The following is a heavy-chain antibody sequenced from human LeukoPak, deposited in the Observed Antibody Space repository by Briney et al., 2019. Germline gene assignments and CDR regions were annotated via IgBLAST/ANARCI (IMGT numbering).Heavy chain of an antibody. CDR3: AVPRHDGWFDP. D-gene: IGHD1-1*01. J-gene: IGHJ5*02. CDR2: ISTYNGNT. V-gene: IGHV1-18*01. Sequence: ASVKVSCKASGYNFTSYGISWVRQAPGQGLEWMGWISTYNGNTNYAQKLQGRVTMTTDTSTSTAYMELRSLRSDDTAVYYCAVPRHDGWFDPWGQGTLVTVSS. CDR1: GYNFTSYG.